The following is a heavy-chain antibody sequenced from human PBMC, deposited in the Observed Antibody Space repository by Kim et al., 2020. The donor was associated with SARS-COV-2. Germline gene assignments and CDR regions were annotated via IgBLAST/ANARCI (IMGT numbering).Heavy chain of an antibody. Sequence: GGSLRLSCAASGFTFNKYAMSWVRQAPGKGLEWVSSITTSGTWTYYADSVKGRFTISRDNSGNTVYLQMNSLRAEDTAVYFCAKEAARPLPVDYWGQGTLVTVSS. CDR3: AKEAARPLPVDY. V-gene: IGHV3-23*01. J-gene: IGHJ4*02. CDR1: GFTFNKYA. CDR2: ITTSGTWT. D-gene: IGHD6-6*01.